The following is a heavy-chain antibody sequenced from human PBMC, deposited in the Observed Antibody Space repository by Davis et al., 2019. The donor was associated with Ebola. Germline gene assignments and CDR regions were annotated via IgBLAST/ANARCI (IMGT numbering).Heavy chain of an antibody. J-gene: IGHJ2*01. Sequence: SVKVSCKASGGTFSSYTITWVRQAPGQGLEWMGWVIPIFGTANYAQKFQGRVTITADESTSTAYMELSSLRSEDTAVYYCARASVPLITGTTLFSHRYFDLWGRGTLVTVSS. D-gene: IGHD1-7*01. CDR1: GGTFSSYT. V-gene: IGHV1-69*13. CDR3: ARASVPLITGTTLFSHRYFDL. CDR2: VIPIFGTA.